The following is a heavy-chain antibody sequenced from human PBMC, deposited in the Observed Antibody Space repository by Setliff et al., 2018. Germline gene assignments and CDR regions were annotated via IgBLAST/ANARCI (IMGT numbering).Heavy chain of an antibody. D-gene: IGHD6-19*01. CDR2: ISAYNGNT. CDR3: ARDPPWGSSGWYPLDY. J-gene: IGHJ4*02. Sequence: VASVKVSCKASGYTFTSYGISWVRQAPGQGLEWMGWISAYNGNTNYAQKLQGRVTMTTDTSTSTAYMELRSLRSDDTAVYYCARDPPWGSSGWYPLDYWGQGTLVTVSS. CDR1: GYTFTSYG. V-gene: IGHV1-18*01.